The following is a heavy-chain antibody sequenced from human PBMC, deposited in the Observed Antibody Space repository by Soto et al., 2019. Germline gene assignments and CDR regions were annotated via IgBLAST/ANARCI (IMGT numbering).Heavy chain of an antibody. Sequence: PSETLSLTCAVSGGSITSGTMWNVVRHPPGKGLDWIGEIFNTATTNYNTSLTSRVTISVDRSKNLFSLTLRSVTAADTAVYYCAGLGNTVSAFDYWGHGTKVTVYS. CDR3: AGLGNTVSAFDY. D-gene: IGHD1-7*01. CDR2: IFNTATT. J-gene: IGHJ4*01. CDR1: GGSITSGTM. V-gene: IGHV4-4*02.